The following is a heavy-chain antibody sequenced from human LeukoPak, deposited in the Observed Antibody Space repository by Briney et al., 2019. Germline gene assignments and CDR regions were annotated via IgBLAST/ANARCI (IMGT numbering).Heavy chain of an antibody. D-gene: IGHD3-10*01. CDR3: AHYGSGSYRGDAFDI. J-gene: IGHJ3*02. CDR1: RFTFSSYA. V-gene: IGHV3-23*01. Sequence: GGSLRLSCAASRFTFSSYAMSWVRQAPGNGLEWVSAISGSGGTTYYADSVKGRFTISRDNAKNSLYLQMNSLRAEDTAVYYCAHYGSGSYRGDAFDIWGQGTMVTVSS. CDR2: ISGSGGTT.